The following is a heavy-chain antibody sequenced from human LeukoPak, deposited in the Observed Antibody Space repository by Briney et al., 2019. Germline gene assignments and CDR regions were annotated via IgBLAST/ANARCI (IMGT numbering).Heavy chain of an antibody. CDR1: GGSFIGYY. D-gene: IGHD3-9*01. CDR2: INHSVST. CDR3: ARLGPNYDILTGYPMKHYYYYGMDV. Sequence: SETLSLTCAVYGGSFIGYYWSWIPQPPGKGREWIGEINHSVSTNYNPSLKSRVTISVDTSKNQFSLKLSSVTAADTAVYYCARLGPNYDILTGYPMKHYYYYGMDVWGQGTTVTVSS. J-gene: IGHJ6*02. V-gene: IGHV4-34*01.